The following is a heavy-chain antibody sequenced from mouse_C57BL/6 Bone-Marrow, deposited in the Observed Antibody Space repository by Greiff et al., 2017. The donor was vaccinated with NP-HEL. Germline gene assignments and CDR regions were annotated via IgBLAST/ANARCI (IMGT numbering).Heavy chain of an antibody. V-gene: IGHV1-26*01. Sequence: VQLQQSGPELVKPGASVKISCKASGYTFTDYYMNWVKQSHGKSLEWIGDINPNNGGTSYNQKFKGKATLTVDKSSSTAYMELRSLTSEDSAVYYCARGYYGSSYEPMDYWGQGTSVTVSS. CDR2: INPNNGGT. CDR3: ARGYYGSSYEPMDY. CDR1: GYTFTDYY. J-gene: IGHJ4*01. D-gene: IGHD1-1*01.